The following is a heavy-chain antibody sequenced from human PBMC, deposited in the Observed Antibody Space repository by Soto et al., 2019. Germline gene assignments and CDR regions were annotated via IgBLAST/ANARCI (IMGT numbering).Heavy chain of an antibody. V-gene: IGHV3-23*01. CDR2: IGGDGDNT. Sequence: DVPLLESGGGLAQPGGSLRLSCAASGITFRSHAMSWVRQAPGKGLEWVSAIGGDGDNTYYADSVKGRFTISRDNSKNTLYLPMNSLRAEDTAVYFCAQERQWLVRWYFDLWGRGTLVTVSS. J-gene: IGHJ2*01. D-gene: IGHD6-19*01. CDR1: GITFRSHA. CDR3: AQERQWLVRWYFDL.